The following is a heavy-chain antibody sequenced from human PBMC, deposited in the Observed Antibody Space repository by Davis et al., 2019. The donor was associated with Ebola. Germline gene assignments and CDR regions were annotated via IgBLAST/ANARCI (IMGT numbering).Heavy chain of an antibody. Sequence: GESLKISCAASGFTFSSYGMHWVRQAPGKGLEWVSSLSSSSSYIYYADSVKGRFTISRDNAKNSLYLQMNSLRAEDTAVYYCARAGCGGDCYSGRYGMDVWGQGTTVTVS. CDR1: GFTFSSYG. J-gene: IGHJ6*02. CDR3: ARAGCGGDCYSGRYGMDV. CDR2: LSSSSSYI. D-gene: IGHD2-21*01. V-gene: IGHV3-21*01.